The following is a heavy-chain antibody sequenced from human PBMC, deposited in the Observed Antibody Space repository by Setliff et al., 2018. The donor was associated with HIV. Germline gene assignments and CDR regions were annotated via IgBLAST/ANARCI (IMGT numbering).Heavy chain of an antibody. Sequence: PSETLSLTCTVSGDSISRSSYYWGWIRQPPGKGLEWIGNIYYIGITNYYPSLESRVTISVDTPKNQFSLKLSSVTAADTAVYYCARGRSRWTYYNYYYMDVWGKGTTVTVSS. V-gene: IGHV4-39*01. J-gene: IGHJ6*03. CDR2: IYYIGIT. CDR1: GDSISRSSYY. CDR3: ARGRSRWTYYNYYYMDV. D-gene: IGHD6-13*01.